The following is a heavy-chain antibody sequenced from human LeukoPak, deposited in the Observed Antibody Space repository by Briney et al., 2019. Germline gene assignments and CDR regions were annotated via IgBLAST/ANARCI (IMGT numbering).Heavy chain of an antibody. CDR1: GYTFTSYY. J-gene: IGHJ4*02. D-gene: IGHD3-9*01. CDR3: AGGFLTGAY. Sequence: GASVKVSCKASGYTFTSYYMHWVRQAPGQGLEWMGIINPLGGNTNYAQKFQGRVTMTRDTSISTAYMELSSLRSEDTAVYYCAGGFLTGAYWGQGTLVTVSS. V-gene: IGHV1-46*01. CDR2: INPLGGNT.